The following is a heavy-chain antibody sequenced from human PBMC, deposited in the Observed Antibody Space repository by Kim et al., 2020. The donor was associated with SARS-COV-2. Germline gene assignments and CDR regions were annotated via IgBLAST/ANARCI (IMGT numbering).Heavy chain of an antibody. D-gene: IGHD6-13*01. V-gene: IGHV1-18*01. CDR2: ISAYNGNT. CDR1: GYTFTSYG. Sequence: ASVKVSCKASGYTFTSYGISWVRQAPGQGLEWMGWISAYNGNTNYAQKLQGRVTMTTDTSTSTAYMELRSLRSDDTAVYYCARGRSNSSSWYYFDYWGQGTLVTVSS. CDR3: ARGRSNSSSWYYFDY. J-gene: IGHJ4*02.